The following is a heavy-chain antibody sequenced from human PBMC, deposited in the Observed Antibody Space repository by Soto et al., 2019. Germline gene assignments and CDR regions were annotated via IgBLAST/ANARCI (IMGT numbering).Heavy chain of an antibody. Sequence: QVQLVQSGAEVKKPGASVKVSCKASGYTFTSYCISWVRQAPGQGLEWMGWISAYNGNTNYAQKLQGRVTMTTDTSTSTAYMELRSLRSDDTAVYYCARVQAGYCGGDCYSSGAFDIWGQGTMVTVSS. CDR2: ISAYNGNT. D-gene: IGHD2-21*02. J-gene: IGHJ3*02. V-gene: IGHV1-18*01. CDR3: ARVQAGYCGGDCYSSGAFDI. CDR1: GYTFTSYC.